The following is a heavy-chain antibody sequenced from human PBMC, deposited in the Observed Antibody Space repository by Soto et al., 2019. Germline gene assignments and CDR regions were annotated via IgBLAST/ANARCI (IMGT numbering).Heavy chain of an antibody. CDR3: AKGNTMEPFEP. Sequence: GGSLRLSCAASGFTFSSYAMSWVRQAPGKGLEWVSAISGSGGSTYYADSVKGRFTISRDNSKKTLYLQMNSLRAEDTAVYYCAKGNTMEPFEPWGQGTLVTVSS. D-gene: IGHD3-10*01. CDR1: GFTFSSYA. J-gene: IGHJ5*02. CDR2: ISGSGGST. V-gene: IGHV3-23*01.